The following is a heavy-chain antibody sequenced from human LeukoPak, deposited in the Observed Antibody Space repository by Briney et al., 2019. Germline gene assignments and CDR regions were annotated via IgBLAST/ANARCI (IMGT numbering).Heavy chain of an antibody. J-gene: IGHJ4*02. Sequence: ASVKVSCKVSGYTLTELSMHWVRQAPGKGLEWMGGFDPEDGETIYAQKFQGRVTMTEDTSTDTAYMELSSLRSEDTAVYYCATSRYVWGSYRWNFDYWGQGTLVTVSS. CDR3: ATSRYVWGSYRWNFDY. CDR2: FDPEDGET. D-gene: IGHD3-16*02. CDR1: GYTLTELS. V-gene: IGHV1-24*01.